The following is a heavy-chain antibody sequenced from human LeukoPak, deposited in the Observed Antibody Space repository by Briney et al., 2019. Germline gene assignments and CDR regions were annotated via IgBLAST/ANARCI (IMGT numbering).Heavy chain of an antibody. CDR1: GFTFSDYY. D-gene: IGHD3-22*01. Sequence: GGSLRLSCAASGFTFSDYYMSCIRQAPGKGLEWVSYISSSGSTIYYAYSVKGRFTTSRDNAKNSLYLQMNSLRAEDTAVYYCARDRYYYDSSGYDYWGQGTLVTVSS. J-gene: IGHJ4*02. CDR3: ARDRYYYDSSGYDY. CDR2: ISSSGSTI. V-gene: IGHV3-11*04.